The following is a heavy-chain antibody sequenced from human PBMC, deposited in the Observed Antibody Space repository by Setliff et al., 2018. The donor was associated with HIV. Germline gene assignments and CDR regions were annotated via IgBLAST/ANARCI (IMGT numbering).Heavy chain of an antibody. J-gene: IGHJ4*02. D-gene: IGHD6-19*01. CDR2: IYYSGST. Sequence: SETLSLTCTVSGDSITSGSYYWSWIRQPAGKGLEWIGYIYYSGSTNYNPSLKSRVTISVDTSKNQFSLKVSSVTAADTAVYYCARSALAGDPFDYWGQGTLVTVSS. V-gene: IGHV4-61*10. CDR3: ARSALAGDPFDY. CDR1: GDSITSGSYY.